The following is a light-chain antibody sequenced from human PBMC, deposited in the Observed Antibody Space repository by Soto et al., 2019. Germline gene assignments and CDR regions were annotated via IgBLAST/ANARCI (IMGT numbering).Light chain of an antibody. Sequence: EIVLTQSPGTLSLSPGERATLSCRASQSVTTNHLAWYQQKPGQAPRLLVYSASGRPTGIPDRFSGSGSGTDFTLTIARLEPEDFALYYCQQYGSSPYTFGQGTKLEIK. V-gene: IGKV3-20*01. J-gene: IGKJ2*01. CDR1: QSVTTNH. CDR3: QQYGSSPYT. CDR2: SAS.